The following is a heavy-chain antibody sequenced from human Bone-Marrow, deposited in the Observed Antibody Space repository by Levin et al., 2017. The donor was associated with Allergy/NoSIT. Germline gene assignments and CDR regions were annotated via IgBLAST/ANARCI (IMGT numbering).Heavy chain of an antibody. D-gene: IGHD2-15*01. CDR3: ARGPVRACSAGNCYSNWFDP. CDR2: MNPLTGIT. V-gene: IGHV1-2*02. Sequence: GESLKISCVASGYSFTDYYISWVRQAPGEGLEWIGWMNPLTGITNFAQDFQGRVTTSRDTSITTAYMELSGLTSDDTAVYYCARGPVRACSAGNCYSNWFDPWGQGTLVTVSS. J-gene: IGHJ5*02. CDR1: GYSFTDYY.